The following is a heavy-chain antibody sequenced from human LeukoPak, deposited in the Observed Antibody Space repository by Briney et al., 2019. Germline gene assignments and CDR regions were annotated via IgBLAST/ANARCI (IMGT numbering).Heavy chain of an antibody. CDR2: IIPILGIA. V-gene: IGHV1-69*04. CDR1: GGTFSSYA. J-gene: IGHJ1*01. D-gene: IGHD3-10*01. Sequence: GASVKVSCKASGGTFSSYAISWVRQAPGQGLEWMGRIIPILGIANYAQKFQGRVTITADKSMSTAYMELSSLRSEDTAVYYCARGGSSVSGSVAEYFQHWGQGTLVSVSS. CDR3: ARGGSSVSGSVAEYFQH.